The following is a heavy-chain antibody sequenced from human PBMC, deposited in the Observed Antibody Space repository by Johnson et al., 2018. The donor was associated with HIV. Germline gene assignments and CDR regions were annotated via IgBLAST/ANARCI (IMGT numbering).Heavy chain of an antibody. V-gene: IGHV3-15*01. J-gene: IGHJ3*02. Sequence: VHLVESGGGLVKPGGSLRLSCAASGFTFSNVWMTWVRQAPGKGLEWVGRIKRKIEGETTDYPAPVKGRFTISRDDSKNTLYLQMNSLRVDDTAVYYCAKTGGGAALDSWGQGTMVTVSS. D-gene: IGHD3-16*01. CDR3: AKTGGGAALDS. CDR1: GFTFSNVW. CDR2: IKRKIEGETT.